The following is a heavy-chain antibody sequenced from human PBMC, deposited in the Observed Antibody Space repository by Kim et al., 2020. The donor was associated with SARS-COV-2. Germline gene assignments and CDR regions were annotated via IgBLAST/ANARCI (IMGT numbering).Heavy chain of an antibody. J-gene: IGHJ4*02. CDR1: GFTFSSYW. Sequence: GGSLRLSCAASGFTFSSYWMHWVRQAPGKGLVWVSRINSDGSSTSYADSVKGRFTISRDNAKNTLYLQMNSLRAEDTAVYYCAREDTAMVYYYDSSGYFDYWGQGTLVTVSS. CDR2: INSDGSST. CDR3: AREDTAMVYYYDSSGYFDY. D-gene: IGHD3-22*01. V-gene: IGHV3-74*01.